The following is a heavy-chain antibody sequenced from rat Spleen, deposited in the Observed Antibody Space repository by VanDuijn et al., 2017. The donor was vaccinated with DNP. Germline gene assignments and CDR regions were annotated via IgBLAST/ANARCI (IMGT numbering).Heavy chain of an antibody. Sequence: QVQLQQSGAELAKPGSSVKISCKASGYTFTSYHIGWIKQTTGQGLEYIGDINTRSGGSNYNEKFKGKATLTVDKSSSTAFMQLSSLTPDGSAVYYCASDGNYPGIWFAYWGQGTLVTVSS. J-gene: IGHJ3*01. CDR1: GYTFTSYH. CDR3: ASDGNYPGIWFAY. V-gene: IGHV1-43*01. D-gene: IGHD1-4*01. CDR2: INTRSGGS.